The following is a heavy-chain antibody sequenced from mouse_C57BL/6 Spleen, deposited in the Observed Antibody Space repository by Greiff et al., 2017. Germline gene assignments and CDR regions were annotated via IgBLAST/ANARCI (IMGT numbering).Heavy chain of an antibody. CDR1: GYTFTDYN. CDR2: INPNNGGT. Sequence: VQLQQSGPELVKPGASVKMSCKASGYTFTDYNMHWVKQSHGKSLEWIGYINPNNGGTSYNQKFKGKATLTVNKSSSTAYMELRSLTSEESAVYYCARIYYDYDEGYAMDYWGQGTSVTVSS. D-gene: IGHD2-4*01. J-gene: IGHJ4*01. V-gene: IGHV1-22*01. CDR3: ARIYYDYDEGYAMDY.